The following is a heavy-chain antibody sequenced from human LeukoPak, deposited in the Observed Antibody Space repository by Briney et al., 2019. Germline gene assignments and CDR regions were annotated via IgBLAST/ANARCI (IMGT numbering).Heavy chain of an antibody. Sequence: PSETLSLTCAVCGGSFSGYYWSWIRQPPGKGLEWIGEINHSGSTNYNPYLKSRVTISVDTSKNQFSLKLSSVTAADTAVYYCARVKGSSSSRDWGQGTLVTVSS. CDR3: ARVKGSSSSRD. J-gene: IGHJ4*02. CDR2: INHSGST. CDR1: GGSFSGYY. D-gene: IGHD6-13*01. V-gene: IGHV4-34*01.